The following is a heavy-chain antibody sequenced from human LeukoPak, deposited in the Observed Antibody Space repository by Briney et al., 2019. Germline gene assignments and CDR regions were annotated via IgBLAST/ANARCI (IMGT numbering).Heavy chain of an antibody. D-gene: IGHD3-10*01. CDR3: ATEPYGSADYYYGMDV. J-gene: IGHJ6*02. CDR1: GSTFSSYR. V-gene: IGHV3-7*04. CDR2: IKQDGSEK. Sequence: GGSLRLSCAASGSTFSSYRMSWVRQAPGKGLEWVANIKQDGSEKYYVDSVKGRFTISRDNAKNSLYLQMNSLRAEDTAVYYCATEPYGSADYYYGMDVWGQGTTVTVSS.